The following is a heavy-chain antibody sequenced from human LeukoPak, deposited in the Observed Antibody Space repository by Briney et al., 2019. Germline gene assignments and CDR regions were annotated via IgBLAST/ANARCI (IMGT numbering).Heavy chain of an antibody. CDR3: SKDAASGTYGTFDY. CDR2: ISGSGNLT. CDR1: GFTFSDYY. D-gene: IGHD3-10*01. J-gene: IGHJ4*02. Sequence: GESLRLSCAASGFTFSDYYMSWIRQAPGKGLEWVSTISGSGNLTYFADSVKGRFTISRDNSKNTLYLQMNSLRAEDTALYYCSKDAASGTYGTFDYWDQGTLVIVSS. V-gene: IGHV3-23*01.